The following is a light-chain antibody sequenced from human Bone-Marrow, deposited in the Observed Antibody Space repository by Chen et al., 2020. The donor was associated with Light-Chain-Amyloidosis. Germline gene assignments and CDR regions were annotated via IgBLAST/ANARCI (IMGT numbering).Light chain of an antibody. CDR3: NSYTSSSTV. Sequence: QSALSQPASVSGAPGQSITISCTGASSDVDGYDYVSWYQQHPGKAPKLIIYEVTHRPSGVSDRFSGSKSGTTASLTISGLQTEDEADYYCNSYTSSSTVVGGGTKLTVL. J-gene: IGLJ3*02. CDR1: SSDVDGYDY. V-gene: IGLV2-14*03. CDR2: EVT.